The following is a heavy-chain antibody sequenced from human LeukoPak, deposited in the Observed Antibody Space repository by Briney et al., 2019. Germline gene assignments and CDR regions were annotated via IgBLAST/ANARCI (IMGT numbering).Heavy chain of an antibody. J-gene: IGHJ4*02. CDR1: GFTFSSYA. CDR2: ISGSGGST. V-gene: IGHV3-23*01. Sequence: PGGSLRLSCAASGFTFSSYAMSWVRQAPGKGLEWVSAISGSGGSTYYADSVKGRFTISRDNSKSTLYLQMNSLRAEDTAVYYCAKDSRMITFGGVIVLFDYWGQGTLVTVSS. D-gene: IGHD3-16*02. CDR3: AKDSRMITFGGVIVLFDY.